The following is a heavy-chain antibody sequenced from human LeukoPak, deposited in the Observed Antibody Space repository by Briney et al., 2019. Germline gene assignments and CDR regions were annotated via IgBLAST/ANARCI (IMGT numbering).Heavy chain of an antibody. J-gene: IGHJ4*02. CDR1: GGSISGNY. Sequence: KTSETLSLTCSVSGGSISGNYWSWIRQPAGKGLEWIGRIFSSGTTNYNPSLKSRVTMSIDTSKNQFSLKLTSVTAADTAVYYSARGPYCAGGCHFDFWGQGTLVTASS. D-gene: IGHD2-21*02. CDR2: IFSSGTT. CDR3: ARGPYCAGGCHFDF. V-gene: IGHV4-4*07.